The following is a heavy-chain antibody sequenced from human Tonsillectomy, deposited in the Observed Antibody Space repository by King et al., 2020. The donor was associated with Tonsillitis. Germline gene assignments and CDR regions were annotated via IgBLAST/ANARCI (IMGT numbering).Heavy chain of an antibody. CDR3: TRGSGAFDS. V-gene: IGHV1-2*02. CDR1: GYTFTGCY. CDR2: INPNSGGT. J-gene: IGHJ4*02. Sequence: QLVQSGAEVKKPGASVKVSCKASGYTFTGCYMHWVRQAPGQGLEWMGWINPNSGGTKYEQKFQCRVTMTRDTSISTAHMELSRLRSDDTAVYFCTRGSGAFDSWGQGTLVTVSS. D-gene: IGHD6-25*01.